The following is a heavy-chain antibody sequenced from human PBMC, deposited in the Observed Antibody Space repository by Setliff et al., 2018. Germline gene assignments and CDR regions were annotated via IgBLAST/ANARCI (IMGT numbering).Heavy chain of an antibody. Sequence: GGSLRLSCAASGFTFSSYWVSWVRQAPGKGLEWVANIKQDGSEKYYVDSVKGRFTISRDNAKNSLYLQMNSLRAEDTAVYYCARGGGEYWGQGTLVTVSS. J-gene: IGHJ4*02. CDR2: IKQDGSEK. D-gene: IGHD3-16*01. CDR3: ARGGGEY. V-gene: IGHV3-7*01. CDR1: GFTFSSYW.